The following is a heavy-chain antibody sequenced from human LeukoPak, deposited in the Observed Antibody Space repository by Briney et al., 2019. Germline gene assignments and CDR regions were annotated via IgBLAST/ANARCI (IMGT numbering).Heavy chain of an antibody. CDR3: ARFVTYYYDSSGNFRGVLFFDP. V-gene: IGHV4-39*07. CDR2: INHSGST. D-gene: IGHD3-22*01. J-gene: IGHJ5*02. Sequence: SETLSLTCTVSGGSISSSSYYWGWIRQPPGRGLEWIGEINHSGSTNYNPSLKSRVTISVDTSKNQISLKLSSVTAADTAVYYCARFVTYYYDSSGNFRGVLFFDPWGQGTLVTVSS. CDR1: GGSISSSSYY.